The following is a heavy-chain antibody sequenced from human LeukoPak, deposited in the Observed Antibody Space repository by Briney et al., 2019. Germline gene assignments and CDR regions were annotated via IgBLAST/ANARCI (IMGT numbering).Heavy chain of an antibody. CDR1: GGSFSGYY. J-gene: IGHJ5*02. Sequence: SETLSLTCAVYGGSFSGYYWSWIRQPPGKGLEWIGEINHSGSTNYNPSLKSRVTISVDTSKNQFSLKLSSVTAADTAVYYCARGTNYYGSGSYYSHPWGQGTLVTVSS. V-gene: IGHV4-34*01. D-gene: IGHD3-10*01. CDR2: INHSGST. CDR3: ARGTNYYGSGSYYSHP.